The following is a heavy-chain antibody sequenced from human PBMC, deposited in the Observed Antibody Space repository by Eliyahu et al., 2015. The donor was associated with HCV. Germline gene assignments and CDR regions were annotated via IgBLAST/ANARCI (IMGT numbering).Heavy chain of an antibody. CDR2: IKSKTDGGTT. CDR3: TTVTSGVGARQDY. V-gene: IGHV3-15*01. D-gene: IGHD1-26*01. J-gene: IGHJ4*02. Sequence: SVGRIKSKTDGGTTDYAAPVKGRFTISRDDSKNTLYLQMNSLKTEDTAVYYCTTVTSGVGARQDYWGQGTLVTVSS.